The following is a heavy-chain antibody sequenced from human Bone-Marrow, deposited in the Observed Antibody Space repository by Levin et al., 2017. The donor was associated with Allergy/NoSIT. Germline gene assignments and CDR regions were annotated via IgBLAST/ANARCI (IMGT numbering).Heavy chain of an antibody. J-gene: IGHJ4*02. CDR2: IYSSGMT. V-gene: IGHV4-30-4*01. CDR1: GTSIGSSDYY. CDR3: ARGRKGRGDLDF. D-gene: IGHD3-10*01. Sequence: KPSETLSLTCNVSGTSIGSSDYYWSWIRQSPGRGLEWLGYIYSSGMTYYNPSQRSRVIISVDTSKGQFSLKMTSVAAADTAVYYCARGRKGRGDLDFWGQGSLVTVSS.